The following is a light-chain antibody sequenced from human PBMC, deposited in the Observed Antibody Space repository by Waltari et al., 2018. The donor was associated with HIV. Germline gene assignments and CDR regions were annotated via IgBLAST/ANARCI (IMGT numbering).Light chain of an antibody. Sequence: DIVMTQSPDSPVVSLGARATITRKSTQSVLYSSSSKNYLAGYQQKPVQSPNLAIDWVSTRESGVPDRFSGGGSGTDFTLTISSLQAEDVAVYYCQQYYSLPFTFGPGTKVDIK. CDR3: QQYYSLPFT. CDR2: WVS. V-gene: IGKV4-1*01. J-gene: IGKJ3*01. CDR1: QSVLYSSSSKNY.